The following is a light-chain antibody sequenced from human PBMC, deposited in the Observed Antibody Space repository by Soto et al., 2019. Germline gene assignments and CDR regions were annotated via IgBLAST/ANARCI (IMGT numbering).Light chain of an antibody. CDR3: QQSYSTPPS. CDR2: AAS. J-gene: IGKJ4*01. Sequence: DIQMTQSPSSLSASVGDRVTITCRASQSISNYLIWYQQKPGKAPKFLIYAASTLQSGVPSRFSGSGSGTDFTLTISSLQPEDFATYYCQQSYSTPPSFGGGTRVEIK. V-gene: IGKV1-39*01. CDR1: QSISNY.